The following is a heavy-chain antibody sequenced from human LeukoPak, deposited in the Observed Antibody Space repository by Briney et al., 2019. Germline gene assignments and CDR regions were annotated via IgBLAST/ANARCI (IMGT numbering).Heavy chain of an antibody. D-gene: IGHD2-2*01. CDR3: ARDCSTSCRSCYYYYYGMDV. J-gene: IGHJ6*02. CDR1: GGTFSSYA. CDR2: IIPIFGIA. Sequence: ASVKVSCKASGGTFSSYAISWVRQAPGQGLEWMGRIIPIFGIANYAQKFQGRVTITADKSTSTAYMELSSLRSEDTAVYYCARDCSTSCRSCYYYYYGMDVWGQGTTVTVSS. V-gene: IGHV1-69*04.